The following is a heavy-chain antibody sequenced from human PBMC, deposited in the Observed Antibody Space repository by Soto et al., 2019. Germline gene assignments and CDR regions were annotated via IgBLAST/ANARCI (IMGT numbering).Heavy chain of an antibody. Sequence: EVQLVESGGGLAQPGGSLRLSCVASGFSFSDYEMNWVRQAPGKGLEWVAYISSGGSTTHYADSVRGRFTVSRDNARKSRYLQMNTLSVGETALYYCARDRAAGGYWGQGTLVTVSS. D-gene: IGHD6-13*01. V-gene: IGHV3-48*03. CDR3: ARDRAAGGY. CDR2: ISSGGSTT. J-gene: IGHJ4*02. CDR1: GFSFSDYE.